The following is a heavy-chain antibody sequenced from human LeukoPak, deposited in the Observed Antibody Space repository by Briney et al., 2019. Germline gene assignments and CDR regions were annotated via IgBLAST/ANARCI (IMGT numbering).Heavy chain of an antibody. CDR3: ARGRTGTTDY. J-gene: IGHJ4*02. CDR1: GGSFSGYY. Sequence: SVTLSLTCAVYGGSFSGYYWSWIRQPPGKGLEWIGEINHSGSTNYNPSLKSRVTISVDTSKNQFSLKLSSVTAADTAVYYCARGRTGTTDYWGQGTLVTVSS. D-gene: IGHD1-7*01. V-gene: IGHV4-34*01. CDR2: INHSGST.